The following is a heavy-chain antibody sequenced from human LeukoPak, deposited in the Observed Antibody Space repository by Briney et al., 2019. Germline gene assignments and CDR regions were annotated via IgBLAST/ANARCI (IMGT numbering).Heavy chain of an antibody. D-gene: IGHD6-19*01. J-gene: IGHJ4*02. V-gene: IGHV4-59*01. CDR2: IYYSWST. Sequence: PSETLSLTCTVSGGSISSYYWSWIRQPPGKGLEGMGDIYYSWSTNYNPSLKSRVTISVDTSKNQFSLKLSSVTAADTAVYYCARVSRRYSSGWYPLYYFDYWGQGTLVTVSS. CDR1: GGSISSYY. CDR3: ARVSRRYSSGWYPLYYFDY.